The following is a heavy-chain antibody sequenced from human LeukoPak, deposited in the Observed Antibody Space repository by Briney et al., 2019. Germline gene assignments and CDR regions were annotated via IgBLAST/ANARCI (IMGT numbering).Heavy chain of an antibody. CDR1: GFTFSTYE. CDR2: ISSSGSTI. Sequence: GGSLRLSCAAPGFTFSTYEMNWVRQAPGKGLEWVSYISSSGSTIYYADSVKGRFTISRDNAKNSLYLQMNSLRAEDTAVYYCARPLRYCGGDCYTDPDAFDIWGQGTMVTVSS. D-gene: IGHD2-21*02. V-gene: IGHV3-48*03. J-gene: IGHJ3*02. CDR3: ARPLRYCGGDCYTDPDAFDI.